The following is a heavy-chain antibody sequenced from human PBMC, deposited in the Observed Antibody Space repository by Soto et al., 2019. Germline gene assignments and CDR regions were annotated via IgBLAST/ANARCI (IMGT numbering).Heavy chain of an antibody. Sequence: QVQLVESGGGVVQPGRSLRLSCAASGFTFSSYGMHWVRQAPGKGLEWVAVIWYDGSNKYYADSVKGRFTISRDNSKNTLYLQMNSLRAEGTAVYYCARGDVDIVATSHYYYYGMDVWGQGTTVTVSS. V-gene: IGHV3-33*01. CDR3: ARGDVDIVATSHYYYYGMDV. J-gene: IGHJ6*02. D-gene: IGHD5-12*01. CDR2: IWYDGSNK. CDR1: GFTFSSYG.